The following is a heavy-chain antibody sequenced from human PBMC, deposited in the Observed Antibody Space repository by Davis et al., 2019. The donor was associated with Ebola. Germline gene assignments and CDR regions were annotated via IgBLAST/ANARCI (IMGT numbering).Heavy chain of an antibody. CDR2: TYYSGST. V-gene: IGHV4-31*03. CDR1: GGSINSGGYY. J-gene: IGHJ5*02. D-gene: IGHD3-22*01. Sequence: MPSETLSLTCTVSGGSINSGGYYWSWLRQHPGKGLEWIGYTYYSGSTYYNPSLKSRVTISVDTSKNQFSLKLSSVTAADTAVYYWARVDLSDYDSSCGPWGQGTLVTVSS. CDR3: ARVDLSDYDSSCGP.